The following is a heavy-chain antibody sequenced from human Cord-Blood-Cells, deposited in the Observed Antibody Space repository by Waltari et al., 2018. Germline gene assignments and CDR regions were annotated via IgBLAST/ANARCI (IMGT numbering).Heavy chain of an antibody. CDR1: GFTFSSYG. CDR2: ISYDGSNK. Sequence: QVQLVESGGGVVQPGRSLRLSCAASGFTFSSYGMHWVRQAPGKGLEWVAVISYDGSNKYYADSVKGRFTISRDNSKNTLYLQMNSLRAEDTAVYYCAKPSFLELRAFDIWGQGTMVTVSS. V-gene: IGHV3-30*18. D-gene: IGHD1-7*01. CDR3: AKPSFLELRAFDI. J-gene: IGHJ3*02.